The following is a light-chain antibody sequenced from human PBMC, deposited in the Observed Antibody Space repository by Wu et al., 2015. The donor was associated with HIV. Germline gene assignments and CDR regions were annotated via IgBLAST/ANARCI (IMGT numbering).Light chain of an antibody. V-gene: IGKV1-5*03. CDR1: QSISIW. J-gene: IGKJ2*01. Sequence: DIQMTQSPSTLSASVGDRVTITCRASQSISIWLARYQQKPGKAPKRLIYMASSLESGVPSRFSGSGSGTEFTLTITSLQPDDFATYYCQQYKSYSGYTFGQGTKLEIK. CDR3: QQYKSYSGYT. CDR2: MAS.